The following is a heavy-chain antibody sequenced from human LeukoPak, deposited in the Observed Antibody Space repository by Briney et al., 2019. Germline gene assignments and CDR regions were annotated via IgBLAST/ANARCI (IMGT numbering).Heavy chain of an antibody. CDR1: GYSISSGYY. D-gene: IGHD3-22*01. J-gene: IGHJ6*03. Sequence: SSETLSLTCAVSGYSISSGYYWGWIRQPPGKGLEWIGSIYHSGSTYYNPSLKSRVTLSVDTSKNQFSLKLSSVTAADTAVYYCASSLYDSSGYYPLSYYYYMDVWGKGTTVTVSS. CDR2: IYHSGST. CDR3: ASSLYDSSGYYPLSYYYYMDV. V-gene: IGHV4-38-2*01.